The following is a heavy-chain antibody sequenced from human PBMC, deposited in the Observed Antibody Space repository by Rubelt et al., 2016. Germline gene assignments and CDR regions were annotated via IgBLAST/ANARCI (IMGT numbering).Heavy chain of an antibody. CDR1: GGSFSGYY. Sequence: QVQLQQWGAGLLKPSETLSLTCAVYGGSFSGYYWSWIRQLPGKGLEWIGSISYSGSTYYNPSLKSRVTISVDTSKNQFSLKLGSVTAADTAVYYCARRRYDTIDYWGQGTLVTVSS. V-gene: IGHV4-34*01. J-gene: IGHJ4*02. CDR3: ARRRYDTIDY. CDR2: ISYSGST. D-gene: IGHD3-22*01.